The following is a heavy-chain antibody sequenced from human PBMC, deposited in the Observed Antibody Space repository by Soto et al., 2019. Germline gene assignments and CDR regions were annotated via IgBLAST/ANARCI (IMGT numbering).Heavy chain of an antibody. CDR3: AKDRVGGTFYTPLAF. V-gene: IGHV3-30*18. D-gene: IGHD1-7*01. CDR1: GFNFDNYG. Sequence: PGGSVRLYCQASGFNFDNYGMHWVRQAPGKGLEWVAVITYDGSFQYYADSVKGRFTISRDNSKNTLSLHLNTLKPEDTAVYHCAKDRVGGTFYTPLAFRGQGTLVTVSS. J-gene: IGHJ4*02. CDR2: ITYDGSFQ.